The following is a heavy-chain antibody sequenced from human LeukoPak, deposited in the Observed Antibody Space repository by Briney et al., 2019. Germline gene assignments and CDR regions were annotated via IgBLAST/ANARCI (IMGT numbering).Heavy chain of an antibody. J-gene: IGHJ4*02. CDR3: ARDNSRLLWFGELGYFDY. V-gene: IGHV3-66*01. Sequence: PGGSLRLSCAASGFIVSSNYMSWVRQAPGKGLEWVSVIYSGGGTYYADSVKGRFTISRDNAKNSLYLQMNSLRAEDTAVYYCARDNSRLLWFGELGYFDYWGQGTLVTVSS. CDR1: GFIVSSNY. D-gene: IGHD3-10*01. CDR2: IYSGGGT.